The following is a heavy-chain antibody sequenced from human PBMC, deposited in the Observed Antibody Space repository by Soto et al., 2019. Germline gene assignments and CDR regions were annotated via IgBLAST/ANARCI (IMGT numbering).Heavy chain of an antibody. CDR1: GFTFSDFY. Sequence: GGSLRLSCAASGFTFSDFYMNWIRQSPGKGLEWVSYISSRSSYINYADSVKGRFTISRDNAKNSLYPQMSSLRAEDTAVYYCARVRSGSYHYFDYWGQGTLVTVSS. D-gene: IGHD1-26*01. CDR2: ISSRSSYI. J-gene: IGHJ4*02. V-gene: IGHV3-11*06. CDR3: ARVRSGSYHYFDY.